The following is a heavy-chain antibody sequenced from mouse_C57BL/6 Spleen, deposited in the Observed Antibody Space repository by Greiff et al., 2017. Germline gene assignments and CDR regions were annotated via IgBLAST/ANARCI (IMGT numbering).Heavy chain of an antibody. CDR1: GYTFTSYG. Sequence: VQLQESGAELARPGASVKLSCKASGYTFTSYGISWVKQRTGQGLEWIGEIYPRSGNTYYNEKFKGKATLTADKSSSTAYMELRSLTSEDSAVYFCARGSWDGFAYWGQGTLVTVSA. J-gene: IGHJ3*01. V-gene: IGHV1-81*01. D-gene: IGHD4-1*01. CDR2: IYPRSGNT. CDR3: ARGSWDGFAY.